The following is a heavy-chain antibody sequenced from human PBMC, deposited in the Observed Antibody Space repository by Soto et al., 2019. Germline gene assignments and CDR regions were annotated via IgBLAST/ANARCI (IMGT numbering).Heavy chain of an antibody. D-gene: IGHD3-22*01. CDR2: ISAYKGNT. J-gene: IGHJ4*02. CDR3: AGAGYYDSSGGDY. CDR1: GYPFTSYG. Sequence: QVQLVQSGAEVKKPGASVKVSCKASGYPFTSYGISWVRQAPGQGLEWMGWISAYKGNTNYAQKLQGRVPMTPDTSKSTADRELRSLRSDDTAVYYWAGAGYYDSSGGDYWGQGTLVTVSS. V-gene: IGHV1-18*01.